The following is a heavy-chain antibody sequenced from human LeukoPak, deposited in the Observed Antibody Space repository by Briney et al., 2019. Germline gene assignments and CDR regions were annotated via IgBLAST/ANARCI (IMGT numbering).Heavy chain of an antibody. CDR2: ISSSGSTI. CDR3: ARDSTYYDHTY. Sequence: GSLRLSCAAYGVTFSDYYMRWIRQAPGKGLEWVSYISSSGSTIYYADSVKGRFTISRDNAKNSLYLQMNSLRAEDTAVYYCARDSTYYDHTYWGQGTLVTVSS. V-gene: IGHV3-11*01. D-gene: IGHD3-22*01. CDR1: GVTFSDYY. J-gene: IGHJ4*02.